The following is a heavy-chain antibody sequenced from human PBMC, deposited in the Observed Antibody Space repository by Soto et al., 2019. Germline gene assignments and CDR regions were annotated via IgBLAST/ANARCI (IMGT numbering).Heavy chain of an antibody. Sequence: QVQLVQSGAEVKKPGSSVKVSCRASGGTFDRYTISWVRQAPGQGLDWMGRIIPMLNITYYAQKFQGRVTSTADKYTSTAYMELSSMRSEDKAVYYCARRRFGESAHGMDVWGQGTTVNVSS. D-gene: IGHD3-10*01. CDR1: GGTFDRYT. CDR2: IIPMLNIT. V-gene: IGHV1-69*02. J-gene: IGHJ6*02. CDR3: ARRRFGESAHGMDV.